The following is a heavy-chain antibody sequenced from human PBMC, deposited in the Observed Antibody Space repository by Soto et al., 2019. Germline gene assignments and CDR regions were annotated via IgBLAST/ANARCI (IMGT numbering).Heavy chain of an antibody. Sequence: QVQLVESGGGVVQPGRSLRLSCAASGFTFSSYGMHWVRQAPGKGLEWVAVISYDGSNKYYADSVKGRFTISRDNSKNTLYLQMNSLRAEDTAVYYCAKDSGRSVYYYYYMDVWGKGTTVTVSS. CDR2: ISYDGSNK. J-gene: IGHJ6*03. V-gene: IGHV3-30*18. CDR3: AKDSGRSVYYYYYMDV. D-gene: IGHD2-8*02. CDR1: GFTFSSYG.